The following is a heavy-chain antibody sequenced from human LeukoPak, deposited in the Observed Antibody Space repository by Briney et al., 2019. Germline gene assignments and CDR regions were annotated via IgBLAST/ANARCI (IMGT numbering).Heavy chain of an antibody. J-gene: IGHJ4*02. CDR1: GYTFTSYD. Sequence: ASVTVSCKASGYTFTSYDINWVRQAAGQGLEWMGWMNPNSGNTGYAQKFQGRVTMTRNTSISTAYMELSSLRSEDTAVYYCARGGVGGAANDYWGQGTLVTVSS. CDR3: ARGGVGGAANDY. D-gene: IGHD3-10*01. V-gene: IGHV1-8*01. CDR2: MNPNSGNT.